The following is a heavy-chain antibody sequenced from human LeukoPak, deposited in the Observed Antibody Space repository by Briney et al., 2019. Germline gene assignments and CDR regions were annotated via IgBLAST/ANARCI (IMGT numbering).Heavy chain of an antibody. CDR2: IIPILGIA. CDR3: ARSYYDSSGHRDY. CDR1: GGTFSSYA. J-gene: IGHJ4*02. V-gene: IGHV1-69*04. Sequence: GASVTVSCTASGGTFSSYAISWVRQAPGQGLEWMGRIIPILGIANYAQKFQGRVTITADKSTSTAYMELSSLRSEDTAVYYCARSYYDSSGHRDYWGQGTLVTVSS. D-gene: IGHD3-22*01.